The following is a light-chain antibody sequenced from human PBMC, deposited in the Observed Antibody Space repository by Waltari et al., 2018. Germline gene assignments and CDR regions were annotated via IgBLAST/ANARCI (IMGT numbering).Light chain of an antibody. CDR2: YFS. CDR3: CSYAGSSTWV. V-gene: IGLV2-23*02. Sequence: QAALTQPASVSGSPGTSISISCTGTSSDVGCSNNFSWYQQHPGKAPKLMIYYFSKRPSGVSNRFSGSKSGNTASLTISGLQAEDEADYYCCSYAGSSTWVFGGGTKLTVL. J-gene: IGLJ3*02. CDR1: SSDVGCSNN.